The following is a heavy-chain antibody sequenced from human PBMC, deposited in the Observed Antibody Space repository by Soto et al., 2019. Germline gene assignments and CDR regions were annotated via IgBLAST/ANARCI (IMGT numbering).Heavy chain of an antibody. D-gene: IGHD3-22*01. CDR1: GFTFSTYA. Sequence: TGGSLRLSCAASGFTFSTYALHWVRQAPGKGLEWVATVTSDGSNKYHADSVEGRFTISRDDSKNTLYLQLNSLRAEDTAVYYCGRITLKTSVDTFDFWGQGTMVTVSS. J-gene: IGHJ3*01. CDR3: GRITLKTSVDTFDF. CDR2: VTSDGSNK. V-gene: IGHV3-30-3*01.